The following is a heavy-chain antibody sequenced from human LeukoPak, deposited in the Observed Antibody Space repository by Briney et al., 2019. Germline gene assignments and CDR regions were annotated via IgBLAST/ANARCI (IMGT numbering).Heavy chain of an antibody. D-gene: IGHD3-22*01. Sequence: GGSLRLSCAASGFTFSTYAMHWVRQAPGKGLEWVAVISYDGSNKYYADSVKGRFTISGDNSKNTLYLQMNSLRAEDTAVYYCARGPQNYDDSSGVSPWYFDLWGRGTLVTVSS. V-gene: IGHV3-30-3*01. CDR2: ISYDGSNK. J-gene: IGHJ2*01. CDR3: ARGPQNYDDSSGVSPWYFDL. CDR1: GFTFSTYA.